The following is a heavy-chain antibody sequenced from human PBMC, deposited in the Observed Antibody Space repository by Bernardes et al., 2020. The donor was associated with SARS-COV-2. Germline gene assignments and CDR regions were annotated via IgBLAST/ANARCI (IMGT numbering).Heavy chain of an antibody. D-gene: IGHD3-3*01. CDR2: IYYSRST. J-gene: IGHJ4*02. CDR1: GGSISSSSYY. V-gene: IGHV4-39*01. Sequence: PETRSLTCTVSGGSISSSSYYWGWSQQRPGKGLEWIGSIYYSRSTYYNPSLKSRVTISVDTSKNPFSLKLSSVTAADTAVYYCARQHLGGVTIFGVVTTDRYFDYWGQGTLVTVSS. CDR3: ARQHLGGVTIFGVVTTDRYFDY.